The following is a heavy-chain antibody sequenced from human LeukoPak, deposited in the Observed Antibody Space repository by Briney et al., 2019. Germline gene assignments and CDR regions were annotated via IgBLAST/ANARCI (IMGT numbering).Heavy chain of an antibody. CDR2: ISASGGST. Sequence: GGSLRLSCAASGFTFTSNSMNWVRQASGKGLDWVSAISASGGSTSYADSVKGRFTISRDNSKNTLYLQMNSLRAVDTAVYYCASQTSGYSGYSSHYWGQGTLVTVSS. V-gene: IGHV3-23*01. CDR1: GFTFTSNS. CDR3: ASQTSGYSGYSSHY. D-gene: IGHD5-12*01. J-gene: IGHJ4*02.